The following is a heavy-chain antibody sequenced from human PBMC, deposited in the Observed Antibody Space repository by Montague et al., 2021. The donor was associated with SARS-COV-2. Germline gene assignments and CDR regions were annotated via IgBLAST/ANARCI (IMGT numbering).Heavy chain of an antibody. D-gene: IGHD6-6*01. CDR2: IYYSWST. CDR3: AGKEMKYSCFWPAGGSWFDP. Sequence: SETLSLTCTVTAGSISNSSYYWGWIRQPPGKGLEWIGSIYYSWSTYYNPSLKSRVTISVNTSKNQFSLKLSSVTAADTAVYYCAGKEMKYSCFWPAGGSWFDPWGQGTLVTVSS. J-gene: IGHJ5*02. V-gene: IGHV4-39*01. CDR1: AGSISNSSYY.